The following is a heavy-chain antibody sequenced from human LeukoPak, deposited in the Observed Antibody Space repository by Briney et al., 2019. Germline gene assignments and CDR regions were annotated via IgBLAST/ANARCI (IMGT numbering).Heavy chain of an antibody. D-gene: IGHD1-14*01. CDR3: ARYPGIIFDY. J-gene: IGHJ4*02. Sequence: SQTLSLTCTVSGGSISSVRYYWSWIRQHPGKGLEWIGYIYYSGSTYYNPSLKSRVTISVDTSKNQFSLKLSSVTAADTAVYYCARYPGIIFDYWGQGTLVTVSS. CDR2: IYYSGST. CDR1: GGSISSVRYY. V-gene: IGHV4-31*03.